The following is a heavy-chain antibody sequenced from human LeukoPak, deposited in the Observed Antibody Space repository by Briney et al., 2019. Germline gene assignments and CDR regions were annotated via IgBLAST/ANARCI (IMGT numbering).Heavy chain of an antibody. CDR1: GYTHTELS. CDR3: ATVTIFGVVTPRGFDP. J-gene: IGHJ5*02. D-gene: IGHD3-3*01. V-gene: IGHV1-24*01. CDR2: FDPEDGET. Sequence: ASVKVSCKVSGYTHTELSMHWVRQAPGKGLEWMGGFDPEDGETIYAQKFQGRVTMTEDTSTDTAYMELSSLRSEDTAVYYCATVTIFGVVTPRGFDPWGQGTLVTVSS.